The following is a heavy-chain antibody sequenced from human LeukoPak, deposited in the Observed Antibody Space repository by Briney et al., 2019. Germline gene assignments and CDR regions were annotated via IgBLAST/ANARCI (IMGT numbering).Heavy chain of an antibody. CDR3: ARGMMVRGVIYWFDP. Sequence: ASVKVSCKASGYTFTSYAMHWVRQAPGQRLEWMGWINAGNGNTKYSQKFQGRVTITRDTSASTVYMELSSLRSEDTAVYYCARGMMVRGVIYWFDPWGQGTLVTVSS. V-gene: IGHV1-3*01. J-gene: IGHJ5*02. D-gene: IGHD3-10*01. CDR2: INAGNGNT. CDR1: GYTFTSYA.